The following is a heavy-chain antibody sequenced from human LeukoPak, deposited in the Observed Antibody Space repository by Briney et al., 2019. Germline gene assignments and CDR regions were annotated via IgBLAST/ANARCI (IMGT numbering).Heavy chain of an antibody. CDR1: GFTFSSYA. Sequence: TGGSLRLSCVASGFTFSSYAMSWVRQAPGKGLEWVSGISGSGGSTDYADSVKGRFTISRDNSKNTLSLQVNSLRAEDTAIYYCAKESAGWNFDLWGRGALVTVSS. V-gene: IGHV3-23*01. D-gene: IGHD6-13*01. J-gene: IGHJ2*01. CDR3: AKESAGWNFDL. CDR2: ISGSGGST.